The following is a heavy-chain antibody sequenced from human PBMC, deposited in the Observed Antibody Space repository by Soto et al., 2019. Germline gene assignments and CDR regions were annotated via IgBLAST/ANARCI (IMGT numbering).Heavy chain of an antibody. D-gene: IGHD6-6*01. Sequence: VQLVVSGGGLVKPGGSLRLSCAASGFTFSRYSMNWVRQAPGKGLEGVSSISSSSSYIYYADSVKGRFTISRDNAKNSLYLQMNSLRAEDTAVYYCARDLYSSSARYFDYWGQGTLVTVSS. CDR1: GFTFSRYS. CDR2: ISSSSSYI. V-gene: IGHV3-21*01. CDR3: ARDLYSSSARYFDY. J-gene: IGHJ4*02.